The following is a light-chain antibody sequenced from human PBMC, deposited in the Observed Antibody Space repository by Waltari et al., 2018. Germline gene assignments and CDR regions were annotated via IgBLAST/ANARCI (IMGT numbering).Light chain of an antibody. CDR3: SSYTSVSTLWV. V-gene: IGLV2-14*03. CDR2: DVS. Sequence: QSALTQPASVSGSPGQSITISCTGTSSDVGAYNYVSWYQQHPGTAPKLMIYDVSNRPTGVSDRFAVPKSCNTASLTISGLQAEDDALYYCSSYTSVSTLWVFGGGTKLTVL. CDR1: SSDVGAYNY. J-gene: IGLJ3*02.